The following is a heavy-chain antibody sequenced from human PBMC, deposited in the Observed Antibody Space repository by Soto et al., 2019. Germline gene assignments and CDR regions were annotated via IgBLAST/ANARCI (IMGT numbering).Heavy chain of an antibody. J-gene: IGHJ1*01. D-gene: IGHD3-9*01. CDR3: ARGAGGYFYGGSHVEL. CDR1: GFIFSDYS. Sequence: QVQLVESGGGVVQPGTSLRLSCEASGFIFSDYSMHWVRQAPGKGLEWLALTSFVGRVTYYADYVKGPFTISRDNSKTTLYLQPDSLRIEETAMFFCARGAGGYFYGGSHVELWGQGNLV. V-gene: IGHV3-30*04. CDR2: TSFVGRVT.